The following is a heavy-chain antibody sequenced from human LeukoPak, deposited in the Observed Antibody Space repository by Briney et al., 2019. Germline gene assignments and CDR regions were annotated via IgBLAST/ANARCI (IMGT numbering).Heavy chain of an antibody. V-gene: IGHV4-59*01. CDR2: IYYSGST. J-gene: IGHJ6*03. Sequence: SETLSLTCTVSGGSISSYYWSWIRQPPGKGLEWIGYIYYSGSTNYNPSLKSRVTISADTSKNQFSLKLSSVTAADTAVYYCARERYYYGSGSLHYYYYMDVWGKGTTVTISS. CDR1: GGSISSYY. D-gene: IGHD3-10*01. CDR3: ARERYYYGSGSLHYYYYMDV.